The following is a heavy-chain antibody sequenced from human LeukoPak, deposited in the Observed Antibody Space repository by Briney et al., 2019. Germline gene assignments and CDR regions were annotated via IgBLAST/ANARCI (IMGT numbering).Heavy chain of an antibody. CDR2: ISGTGGST. Sequence: QAGGSLRLSCAASGFTFSTYAMTWVRQAPGKGLEWVSLISGTGGSTYYADSVKGRFTISRDNSKNTLYLQMNSLRAEDTAVYYCAKVVRGVITYYFDYWGQGTLVTVSS. CDR1: GFTFSTYA. V-gene: IGHV3-23*01. CDR3: AKVVRGVITYYFDY. J-gene: IGHJ4*02. D-gene: IGHD3-10*01.